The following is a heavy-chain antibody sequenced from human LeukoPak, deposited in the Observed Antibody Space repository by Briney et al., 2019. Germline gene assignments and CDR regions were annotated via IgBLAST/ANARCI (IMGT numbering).Heavy chain of an antibody. CDR2: INSDGSST. Sequence: GGSRRLSCAASGFTFSSYWMHWVRQAPGKGLGWVSRINSDGSSTSYADSVKGRFTISRDNSKNTLYLQMNSLRAEDTAVYYCAKDIAAAGTFDYWGQGTLVTVSS. V-gene: IGHV3-74*01. D-gene: IGHD6-13*01. CDR3: AKDIAAAGTFDY. CDR1: GFTFSSYW. J-gene: IGHJ4*02.